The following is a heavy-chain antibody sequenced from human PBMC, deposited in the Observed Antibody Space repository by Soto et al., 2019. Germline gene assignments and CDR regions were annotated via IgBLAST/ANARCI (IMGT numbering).Heavy chain of an antibody. Sequence: GGSLRLSCAASGFTVSSNYMSWVRQAPGKGLEWVSVIYSGGSTYYADSVKGRFTISRDNSKNTLYLQMNSLRAEDTAVYYCASLSITMVRGVINPYYYYYMDVWGKGTTVTVSS. V-gene: IGHV3-66*01. J-gene: IGHJ6*03. D-gene: IGHD3-10*01. CDR2: IYSGGST. CDR1: GFTVSSNY. CDR3: ASLSITMVRGVINPYYYYYMDV.